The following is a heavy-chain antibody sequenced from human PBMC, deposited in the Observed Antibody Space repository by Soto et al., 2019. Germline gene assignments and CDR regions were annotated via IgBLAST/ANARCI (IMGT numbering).Heavy chain of an antibody. D-gene: IGHD3-10*01. CDR2: IIAIFGTA. Sequence: SANVSCKASGGTFSSYAISSVRQAPGQGLEWMGGIIAIFGTANYAQMFQGRVTITADESTSTAYMELSSLRSEDTAVYYCAREPVLLWFGELLSPLTTTTTVWTSGRLYYYYGMDVWGQGTTVTVSS. CDR1: GGTFSSYA. J-gene: IGHJ6*02. CDR3: AREPVLLWFGELLSPLTTTTTVWTSGRLYYYYGMDV. V-gene: IGHV1-69*13.